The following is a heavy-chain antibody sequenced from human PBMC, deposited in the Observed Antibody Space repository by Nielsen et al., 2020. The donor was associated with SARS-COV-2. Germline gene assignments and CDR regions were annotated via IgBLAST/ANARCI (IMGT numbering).Heavy chain of an antibody. CDR2: ISATSNYI. V-gene: IGHV3-21*01. J-gene: IGHJ4*02. Sequence: GESLKISCAASGFTFSAYTMNWVRQAPGRGLEWVSSISATSNYIYYADSVKGRFTISRDNARNSLHLQMNSLRGEDTAVYYCARAKTLPYSSSWSFDYWGQGVPVTVSS. CDR1: GFTFSAYT. CDR3: ARAKTLPYSSSWSFDY. D-gene: IGHD6-13*01.